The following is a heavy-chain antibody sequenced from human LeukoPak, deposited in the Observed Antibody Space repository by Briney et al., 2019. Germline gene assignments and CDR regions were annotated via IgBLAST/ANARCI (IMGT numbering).Heavy chain of an antibody. J-gene: IGHJ5*02. D-gene: IGHD3-10*01. CDR3: AREVSLWFGELSVP. Sequence: SETLSLTCTVSGGSISSSSYYWSWIRQPPGKGLEWIGYMYYSGSTNYNPSLKSRVTMSVDTSKNQFSLKLSSVTAADTAVYYCAREVSLWFGELSVPGGQGTLVTVSS. CDR2: MYYSGST. V-gene: IGHV4-61*01. CDR1: GGSISSSSYY.